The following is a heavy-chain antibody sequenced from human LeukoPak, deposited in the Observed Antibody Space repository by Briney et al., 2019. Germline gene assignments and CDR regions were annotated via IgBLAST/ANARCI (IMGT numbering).Heavy chain of an antibody. CDR3: ARRSATVVTDFDS. J-gene: IGHJ5*01. CDR2: ISGSSNYI. Sequence: GGSLRLSCAASGFTFSSYTMNWVRQAPGKGLEWVSSISGSSNYIYYADSVKGRFTISRDNTKNSLILQMNSLRAEDTAVYYCARRSATVVTDFDSWGQGTLVTVSS. D-gene: IGHD4-23*01. CDR1: GFTFSSYT. V-gene: IGHV3-21*01.